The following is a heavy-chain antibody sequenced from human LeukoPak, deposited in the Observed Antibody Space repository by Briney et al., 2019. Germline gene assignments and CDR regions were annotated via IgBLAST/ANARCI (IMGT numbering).Heavy chain of an antibody. CDR3: ARGRYDILTGYYTTGYYGMDV. D-gene: IGHD3-9*01. Sequence: SETLSLTCTVSGGSLSSGDYYWSWLRQPPGKGLEWIGYIYYSGSTYYNPSLKSRVTISVDTSKNQFSLKLSSVTAADTAVYYCARGRYDILTGYYTTGYYGMDVWGKGTTVTVSS. J-gene: IGHJ6*04. V-gene: IGHV4-30-4*01. CDR2: IYYSGST. CDR1: GGSLSSGDYY.